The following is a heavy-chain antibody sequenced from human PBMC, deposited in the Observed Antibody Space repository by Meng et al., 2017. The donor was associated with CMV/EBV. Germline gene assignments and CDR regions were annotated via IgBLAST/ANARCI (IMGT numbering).Heavy chain of an antibody. CDR1: GFTFSSYS. J-gene: IGHJ4*02. D-gene: IGHD6-13*01. Sequence: LSLTCAASGFTFSSYSMNWVRPAPGKGLEWVSSISSSSSYIYYADSVKGRFTISRDNAKNSLYLQMNSLRAEDTAVYYCAYKTYRVDSSSWGPFDYWGQGTLVTVSS. CDR2: ISSSSSYI. V-gene: IGHV3-21*01. CDR3: AYKTYRVDSSSWGPFDY.